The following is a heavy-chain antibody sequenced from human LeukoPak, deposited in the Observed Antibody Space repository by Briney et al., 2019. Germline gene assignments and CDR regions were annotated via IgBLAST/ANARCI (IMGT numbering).Heavy chain of an antibody. CDR1: GFTFSSYE. V-gene: IGHV3-48*03. D-gene: IGHD6-13*01. CDR3: ASSPAAAGPWDPSDWFDP. J-gene: IGHJ5*02. Sequence: PGGSLRLSCAASGFTFSSYEMNWVRQAPGKGLEWVSYISRSGSTIYYADSVKGRFTISRDNAKNSLYLQMNSLRAEDTAVYYCASSPAAAGPWDPSDWFDPWGQGTLVTVSS. CDR2: ISRSGSTI.